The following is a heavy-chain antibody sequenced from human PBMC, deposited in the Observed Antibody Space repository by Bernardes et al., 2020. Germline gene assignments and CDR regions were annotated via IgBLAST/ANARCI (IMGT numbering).Heavy chain of an antibody. CDR3: ARRSMGASFDY. CDR1: GGSISSSSYY. D-gene: IGHD1-26*01. Sequence: SETLSLTCIVSGGSISSSSYYWGWIRQPPGKGLEWIGIIYYSGTTYYNPSLKSRITMSVDPSKNQFSLKVSSVTAADTAVYYCARRSMGASFDYWGQGTLVTVSS. V-gene: IGHV4-39*01. J-gene: IGHJ4*02. CDR2: IYYSGTT.